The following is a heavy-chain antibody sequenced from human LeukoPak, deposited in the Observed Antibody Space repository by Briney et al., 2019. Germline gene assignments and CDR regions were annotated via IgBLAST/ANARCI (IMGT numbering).Heavy chain of an antibody. Sequence: SVKVSCKASGYTFTSYDINWVRQAPGQGLEWMGGIIPIFGTANYAQKFQGRVTITADKSTSTAYMELSSLRSEDTAVYYCARAYVPAGYSGSPPRYWGQGTLVTVSS. J-gene: IGHJ4*02. CDR3: ARAYVPAGYSGSPPRY. V-gene: IGHV1-69*06. CDR1: GYTFTSYD. CDR2: IIPIFGTA. D-gene: IGHD1-26*01.